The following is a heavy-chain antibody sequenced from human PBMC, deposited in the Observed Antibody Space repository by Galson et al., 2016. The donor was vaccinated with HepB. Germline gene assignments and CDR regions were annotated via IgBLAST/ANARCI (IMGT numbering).Heavy chain of an antibody. J-gene: IGHJ6*02. CDR2: INPNVGST. Sequence: SVKVSCKASGFTFTAYFIYWVRQAPGQGLEWMGFINPNVGSTTFAQKFQDRVTMTRDTSTSTLFMELSSLRSEDTAVYICARGDLNYYYALDVWGQGTTVTVSS. CDR3: ARGDLNYYYALDV. CDR1: GFTFTAYF. D-gene: IGHD3-3*01. V-gene: IGHV1-46*01.